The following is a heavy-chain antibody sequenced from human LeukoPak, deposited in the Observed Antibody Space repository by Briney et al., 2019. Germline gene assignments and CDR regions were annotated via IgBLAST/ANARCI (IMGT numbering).Heavy chain of an antibody. V-gene: IGHV1-18*04. CDR3: ARAKLYSKYDY. J-gene: IGHJ4*02. Sequence: ASVKVSCKSSGYTFTIYGISWVRQTPGQRLEWMGWISAYNGNTNYAQKLQGRVTMTTDTPTSTAYMELRSLRSDDTAVYYCARAKLYSKYDYWGQGTLVTVSS. CDR2: ISAYNGNT. CDR1: GYTFTIYG. D-gene: IGHD3-10*01.